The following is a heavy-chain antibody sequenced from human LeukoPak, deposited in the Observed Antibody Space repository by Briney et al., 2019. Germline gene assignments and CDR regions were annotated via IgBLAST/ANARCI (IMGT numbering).Heavy chain of an antibody. V-gene: IGHV1-18*04. D-gene: IGHD2-2*01. J-gene: IGHJ4*02. CDR3: ARVHCSSTSCYSLPHY. CDR2: ISAYNGNT. CDR1: GYTFTSYG. Sequence: ASVKVSCKASGYTFTSYGISWVRQAPGQGLEWMRWISAYNGNTNYAQKLQGRVTMTTDTSTSTAYMELRSLRSDDTAVYYCARVHCSSTSCYSLPHYWGQGTLVTVSS.